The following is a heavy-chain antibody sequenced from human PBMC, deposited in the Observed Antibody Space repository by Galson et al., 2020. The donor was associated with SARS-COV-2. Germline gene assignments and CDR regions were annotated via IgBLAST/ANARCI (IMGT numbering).Heavy chain of an antibody. V-gene: IGHV4-30-2*06. CDR1: GGSITSGGYS. D-gene: IGHD3-16*01. CDR2: VYHSGAT. Sequence: SETLSLTCSVSGGSITSGGYSWAWIRQSPGKGLEWIGYVYHSGATRYNPTLKSRLTITIDRSKNQISLKLTSVTAADTAVYYCARRYVSGLSAYWYLDLWGHGTLVTVSS. CDR3: ARRYVSGLSAYWYLDL. J-gene: IGHJ2*01.